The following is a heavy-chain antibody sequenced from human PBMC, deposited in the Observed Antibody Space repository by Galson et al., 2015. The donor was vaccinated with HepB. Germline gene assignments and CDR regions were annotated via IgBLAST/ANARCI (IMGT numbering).Heavy chain of an antibody. Sequence: TLSLTCTVSGGSISSASYYWSWIRQPAGKRLEWIGRIYTSGSTNYNPSFRSRVSMSLDMSKNQVSLKLRSVTAADTAVYFCAREWRGDLRFLEFAAFDPWGRGTKVTVSS. D-gene: IGHD3-3*01. CDR2: IYTSGST. V-gene: IGHV4-61*02. CDR1: GGSISSASYY. CDR3: AREWRGDLRFLEFAAFDP. J-gene: IGHJ3*01.